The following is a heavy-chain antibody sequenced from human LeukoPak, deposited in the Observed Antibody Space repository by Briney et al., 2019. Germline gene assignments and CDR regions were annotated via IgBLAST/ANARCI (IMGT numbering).Heavy chain of an antibody. V-gene: IGHV3-7*03. D-gene: IGHD2/OR15-2a*01. CDR1: GFTFSSYW. CDR2: IKQDGSEK. Sequence: GGSLRPSCAASGFTFSSYWMSWVRQAPGKGLEWVANIKQDGSEKYYVDSVKGRFTISRDNAKNSLYLQMNSLRAEDTAVYYCARAYYSDAFDIWGQGTMVTVSS. CDR3: ARAYYSDAFDI. J-gene: IGHJ3*02.